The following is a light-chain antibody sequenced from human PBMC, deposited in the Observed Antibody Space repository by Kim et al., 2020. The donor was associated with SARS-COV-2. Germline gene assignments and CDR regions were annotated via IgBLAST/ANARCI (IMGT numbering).Light chain of an antibody. J-gene: IGLJ2*01. CDR2: GKN. CDR3: NSRGSNDNVL. V-gene: IGLV3-19*01. CDR1: RPRSYY. Sequence: SSELTQDPAVSVALGQTVRITCQGDRPRSYYATWYQQKPGQAPIVVIYGKNNRPSGIPDRFSGSSSGDTASLTITGTQAGDEADYYCNSRGSNDNVLFGG.